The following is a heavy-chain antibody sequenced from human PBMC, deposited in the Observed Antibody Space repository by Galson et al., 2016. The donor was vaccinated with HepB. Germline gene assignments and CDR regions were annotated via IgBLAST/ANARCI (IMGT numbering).Heavy chain of an antibody. CDR3: ARNRHCSGGSCYGA. V-gene: IGHV3-66*01. D-gene: IGHD2-15*01. CDR1: GFTVSNNY. CDR2: IYSGGST. Sequence: SLRLSCAASGFTVSNNYVRWVRQAPGKGLEWVSLIYSGGSTYYADSVKGRLTISRDSSKNTLYLQMNSLRAEDTAVYYCARNRHCSGGSCYGAWGQGTLVTVSS. J-gene: IGHJ5*02.